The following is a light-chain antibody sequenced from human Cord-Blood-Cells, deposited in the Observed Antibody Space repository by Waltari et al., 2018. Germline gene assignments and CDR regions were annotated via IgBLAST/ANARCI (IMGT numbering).Light chain of an antibody. V-gene: IGKV3-20*01. Sequence: EIVLTQPPGTLSLSPGEIATLPCRASQSVRSSYLAWYQQKPGQAPRLLIYGASSRATGIPDRFSGSGSGTDFTLTISRLEPEDFAVYYCQQYGSSPWTFGQGTKVEIK. CDR2: GAS. CDR1: QSVRSSY. J-gene: IGKJ1*01. CDR3: QQYGSSPWT.